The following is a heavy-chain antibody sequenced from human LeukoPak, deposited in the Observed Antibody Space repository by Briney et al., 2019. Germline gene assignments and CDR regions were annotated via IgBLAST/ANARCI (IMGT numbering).Heavy chain of an antibody. D-gene: IGHD3-10*01. CDR2: IHYSGRT. Sequence: SETLSLTCTVSGDSIRNYYWSWIRQPPGKGLEWIGYIHYSGRTNYSPSLKRRVTMSVDTSKNQFSLRLSSVTAADTAFYYCARLSNPYGGFHLDFWGQGTLVTVSS. CDR3: ARLSNPYGGFHLDF. V-gene: IGHV4-59*08. J-gene: IGHJ4*02. CDR1: GDSIRNYY.